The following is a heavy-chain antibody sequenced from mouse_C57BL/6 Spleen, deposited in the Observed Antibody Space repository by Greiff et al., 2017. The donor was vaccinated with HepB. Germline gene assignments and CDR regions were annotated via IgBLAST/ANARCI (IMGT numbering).Heavy chain of an antibody. Sequence: VQLQQSGPELVKPGASVKISCKASGYSFTGYYMNWVKQSPEKSLEWIGEINPSTGGTTYNQKFKAKATLTVDKSSSTAYMQLKSLTSEDSAVYDCARTSNYVEGYYFDYWGQGTTLTVSS. CDR3: ARTSNYVEGYYFDY. CDR2: INPSTGGT. V-gene: IGHV1-42*01. D-gene: IGHD2-5*01. CDR1: GYSFTGYY. J-gene: IGHJ2*01.